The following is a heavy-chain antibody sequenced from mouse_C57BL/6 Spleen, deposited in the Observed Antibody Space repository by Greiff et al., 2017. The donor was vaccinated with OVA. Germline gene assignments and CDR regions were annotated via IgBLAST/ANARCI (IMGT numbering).Heavy chain of an antibody. CDR3: ASGPYYYYAMDY. CDR2: IDPANGNT. Sequence: EVQRVESVAELVRPGASVKLSCTASGFTFTNTYMHWVKQRPEQGLEWIGRIDPANGNTKYAPKFQGKATITADTSSNTAYLQLSSLTSEDTAFYYCASGPYYYYAMDYWGQGTSVTVSS. CDR1: GFTFTNTY. V-gene: IGHV14-3*01. J-gene: IGHJ4*01. D-gene: IGHD2-10*01.